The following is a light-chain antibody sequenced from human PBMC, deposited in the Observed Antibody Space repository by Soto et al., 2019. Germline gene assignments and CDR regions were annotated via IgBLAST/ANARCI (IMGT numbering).Light chain of an antibody. CDR2: EVN. Sequence: QSVLTQPPSVSGSPGQSVAISRTGTSSDVGSYNRISWYQQPPGTAPKLMIYEVNNRPSGVPDRFSGSKSGNTASLTITGLQAEDEADYYCNSYTSSNTYVFGTGTKVTVL. V-gene: IGLV2-18*02. CDR3: NSYTSSNTYV. J-gene: IGLJ1*01. CDR1: SSDVGSYNR.